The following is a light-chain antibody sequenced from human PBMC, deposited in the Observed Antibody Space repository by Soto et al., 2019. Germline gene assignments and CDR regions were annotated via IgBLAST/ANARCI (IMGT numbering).Light chain of an antibody. CDR2: GNN. J-gene: IGLJ3*02. Sequence: QSVLTQPPSVSGAPGQRVTISCSGGSSNIGAGYDVHWYQQLPQTAPKLLIYGNNIRPSGVPDRFSGSKSGTSASLAITGLQSEDEADYYCAAWDDSLNAWVFGGGTKVTVL. CDR1: SSNIGAGYD. V-gene: IGLV1-40*01. CDR3: AAWDDSLNAWV.